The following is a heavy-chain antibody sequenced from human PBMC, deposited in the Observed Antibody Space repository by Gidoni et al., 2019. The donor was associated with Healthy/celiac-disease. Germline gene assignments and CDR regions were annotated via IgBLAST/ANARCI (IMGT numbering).Heavy chain of an antibody. CDR1: GFNFSRDW. V-gene: IGHV3-7*03. CDR3: ARGKAWIQLWSPFDY. D-gene: IGHD5-18*01. CDR2: IKQDGSEK. J-gene: IGHJ4*02. Sequence: VQHVASGGGLVPPGGSLGLACAASGFNFSRDWMSWVRQGPGKGLEWVANIKQDGSEKYYVDSVKGRFTISRDNAKNSLYLQMNSLRAEDTAVYYCARGKAWIQLWSPFDYWGQGTLVTVSS.